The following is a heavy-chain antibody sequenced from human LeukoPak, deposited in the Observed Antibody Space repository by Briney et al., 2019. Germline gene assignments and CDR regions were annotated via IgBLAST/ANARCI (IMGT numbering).Heavy chain of an antibody. CDR1: GFTFSSYG. CDR3: ARGVVVVVVATTEYYFDY. D-gene: IGHD2-15*01. CDR2: IWYDGSNK. V-gene: IGHV3-33*01. Sequence: GVSLRLSCAASGFTFSSYGMHWVRQAPGKGLEWVAVIWYDGSNKYYADSVKGRFTISRDNSKNTLYLQMNSLRAEDTAVYYCARGVVVVVVATTEYYFDYWGQGTLVTVSS. J-gene: IGHJ4*02.